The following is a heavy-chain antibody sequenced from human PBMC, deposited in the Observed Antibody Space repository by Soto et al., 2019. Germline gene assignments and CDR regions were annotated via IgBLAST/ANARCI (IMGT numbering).Heavy chain of an antibody. D-gene: IGHD2-8*01. V-gene: IGHV1-69*13. J-gene: IGHJ6*02. CDR2: IIPIFGTA. CDR3: AKSRENIVLMVYAIRPNYYYGMDV. CDR1: GGTFSSYA. Sequence: SVKVSCNASGGTFSSYAISWVRQAPGQGLEWMGGIIPIFGTANYAQKFQGRVTITADESTSTAYMELSSLRSEDTAVYYCAKSRENIVLMVYAIRPNYYYGMDVWGQAPTVTVSS.